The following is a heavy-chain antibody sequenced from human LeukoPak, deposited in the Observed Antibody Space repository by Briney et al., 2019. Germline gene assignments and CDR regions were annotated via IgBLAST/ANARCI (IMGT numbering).Heavy chain of an antibody. CDR1: GGSISSSSYY. Sequence: SETLSLTCTVSGGSISSSSYYWGWIRQPPGKGLEWIGSIYYSGRTYYNPSLKSRVTISVDTSKNQFSLKLSSVTAADTAVYYCARHSYSSGWAKYNWFDPWGQGTLVTVSS. D-gene: IGHD6-19*01. J-gene: IGHJ5*02. CDR2: IYYSGRT. V-gene: IGHV4-39*01. CDR3: ARHSYSSGWAKYNWFDP.